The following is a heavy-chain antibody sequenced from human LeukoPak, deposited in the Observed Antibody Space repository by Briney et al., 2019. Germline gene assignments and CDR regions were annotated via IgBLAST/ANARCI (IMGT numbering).Heavy chain of an antibody. CDR2: IWYDGSNK. V-gene: IGHV3-33*06. D-gene: IGHD5-24*01. J-gene: IGHJ4*02. CDR3: AKERDGYNYGLDY. Sequence: GGSLRLSCAASGFTFSSYGMHWVRQAPGKGLEWVAVIWYDGSNKYYADSVKGRFTISRDNSKNTLYLQMNSLRAEDTAVYYCAKERDGYNYGLDYWGQGTLVTVSS. CDR1: GFTFSSYG.